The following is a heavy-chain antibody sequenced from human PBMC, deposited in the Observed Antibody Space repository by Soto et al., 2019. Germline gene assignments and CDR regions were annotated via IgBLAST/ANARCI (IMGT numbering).Heavy chain of an antibody. J-gene: IGHJ4*02. CDR1: GGSISSGGYY. CDR2: IYYSGST. CDR3: ARARPYYYDSSGPLGY. Sequence: SETLYLTCTVSGGSISSGGYYWSWIRQHPGKGLEWIGYIYYSGSTYYNPSLKSRVTISVDTSKNQFSLKLSSVTAADTAVYYCARARPYYYDSSGPLGYWGQGTLVTVSS. D-gene: IGHD3-22*01. V-gene: IGHV4-30-4*08.